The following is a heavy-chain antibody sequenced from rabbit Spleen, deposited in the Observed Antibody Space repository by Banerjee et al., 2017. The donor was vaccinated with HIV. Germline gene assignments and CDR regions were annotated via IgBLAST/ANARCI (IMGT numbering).Heavy chain of an antibody. Sequence: QEQLVESGGGLVRPGASLTLTCKASGFSFSDRDVMCWVRQAPGKGLEWIACINTGSLGTKEYASWAKGRFTISKTSSTTVTLQMTSLTVADTATYFCAKDLTNVIGWNFGLWGPGTLVTVS. V-gene: IGHV1S45*01. CDR3: AKDLTNVIGWNFGL. D-gene: IGHD1-1*01. CDR2: INTGSLGTK. CDR1: GFSFSDRDV. J-gene: IGHJ6*01.